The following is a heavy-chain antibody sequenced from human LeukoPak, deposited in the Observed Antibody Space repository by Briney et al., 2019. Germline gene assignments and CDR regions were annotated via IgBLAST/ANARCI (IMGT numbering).Heavy chain of an antibody. D-gene: IGHD1-26*01. Sequence: SETLSLTCTISGGSVSDYYWSWIRQSPGKGLEWIGYIYHTGSTSYSPSLKSRVTISADTSQNQFSLKLSSVTAADTAVYYCARVGKVGAERYFDYWGQGTLVTVSS. CDR3: ARVGKVGAERYFDY. V-gene: IGHV4-59*02. CDR1: GGSVSDYY. CDR2: IYHTGST. J-gene: IGHJ4*02.